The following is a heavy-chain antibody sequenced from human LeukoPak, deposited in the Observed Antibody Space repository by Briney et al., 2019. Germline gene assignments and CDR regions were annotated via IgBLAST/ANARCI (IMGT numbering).Heavy chain of an antibody. D-gene: IGHD3-16*02. CDR2: ISSSSSTI. J-gene: IGHJ3*02. CDR3: ARSTVRGAFDI. Sequence: RGSLRLSCAASGFTFSSYSMNWVRQAPGKGLEWVSYISSSSSTIYYADSVKGRFTISRDNAKNSLYLQMNSLRAEDTAVYYCARSTVRGAFDIWGQGTMVTVSS. CDR1: GFTFSSYS. V-gene: IGHV3-48*04.